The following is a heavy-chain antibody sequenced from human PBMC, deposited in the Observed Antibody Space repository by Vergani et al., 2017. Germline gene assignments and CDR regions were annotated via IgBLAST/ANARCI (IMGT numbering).Heavy chain of an antibody. J-gene: IGHJ6*03. V-gene: IGHV5-51*01. CDR1: GYSFTSYW. D-gene: IGHD1-14*01. Sequence: EVQLVQSGAEVKKPGESLKISCKGSGYSFTSYWIGWVRQMPGKGLEWMGIIYPGDSDTRYSPSFQGQVTISADKSISTAYLQWSSLKASDTAMYYCARLSVGSSRTTTADPYYYYMDVWGKGTTVTVSS. CDR3: ARLSVGSSRTTTADPYYYYMDV. CDR2: IYPGDSDT.